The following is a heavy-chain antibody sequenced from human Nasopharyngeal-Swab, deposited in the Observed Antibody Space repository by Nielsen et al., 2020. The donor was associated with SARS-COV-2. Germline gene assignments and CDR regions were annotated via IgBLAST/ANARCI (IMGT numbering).Heavy chain of an antibody. D-gene: IGHD2-15*01. Sequence: GGSLRLSCAASGFTFSSYWMHWVRQAPGKGLVWVSRINSDGSSTRYADSVKGRFTISRDNAKNTLYLQMNSLRAEDTAVYYCARVVCSGGSCYQNRYYFDYWGQGTLVTVSS. CDR2: INSDGSST. CDR3: ARVVCSGGSCYQNRYYFDY. CDR1: GFTFSSYW. J-gene: IGHJ4*02. V-gene: IGHV3-74*01.